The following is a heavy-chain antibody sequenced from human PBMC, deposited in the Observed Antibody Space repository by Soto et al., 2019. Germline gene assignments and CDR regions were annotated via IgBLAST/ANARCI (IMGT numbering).Heavy chain of an antibody. CDR3: ARTFDYYRMDV. Sequence: PSETLSLTCAVSGSSIASGYYWAWIRQSPGQGLEWIGSIYHAGSVYDNPSLNSRVAVSLDNSKNHFSLKLTSVTAADTAVYYCARTFDYYRMDVWGQGTTVTVSS. V-gene: IGHV4-38-2*01. CDR1: GSSIASGYY. CDR2: IYHAGSV. J-gene: IGHJ6*02.